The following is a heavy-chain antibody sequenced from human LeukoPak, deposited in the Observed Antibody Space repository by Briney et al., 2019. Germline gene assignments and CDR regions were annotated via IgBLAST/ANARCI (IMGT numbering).Heavy chain of an antibody. Sequence: GGSLRLSCAASGFTFSDYGMHWVRQAPGKGLEWVGFIRYDGRNKYYADFVKGRFTISRDNSKNSLYLQMNSLRAEDTALYYCAKGTSSWHEFDYWGQGTLVTVSS. CDR3: AKGTSSWHEFDY. CDR2: IRYDGRNK. V-gene: IGHV3-30*02. CDR1: GFTFSDYG. D-gene: IGHD6-13*01. J-gene: IGHJ4*02.